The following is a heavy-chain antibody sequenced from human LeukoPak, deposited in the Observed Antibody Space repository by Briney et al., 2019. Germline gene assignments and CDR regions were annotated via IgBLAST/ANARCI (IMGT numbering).Heavy chain of an antibody. D-gene: IGHD2-15*01. CDR3: ARERRYCSGDNCYSGFDY. J-gene: IGHJ4*02. CDR2: IYSGGST. V-gene: IGHV3-53*01. Sequence: PGGSLRLSCAASGLTVSSNYMTWVRQSPGKGLEWVSVIYSGGSTYYADSVKGRFTISRDNSKNTVYLQMNSLRAEDMAVYYCARERRYCSGDNCYSGFDYWGQGTLVTVSS. CDR1: GLTVSSNY.